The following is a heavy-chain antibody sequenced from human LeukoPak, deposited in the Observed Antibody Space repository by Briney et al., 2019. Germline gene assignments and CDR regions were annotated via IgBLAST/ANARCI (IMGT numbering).Heavy chain of an antibody. CDR1: GGSISSGSYY. D-gene: IGHD6-13*01. CDR2: IYTSGST. J-gene: IGHJ4*02. V-gene: IGHV4-61*02. CDR3: ARSAALGLDY. Sequence: SETLSPTCTVSGGSISSGSYYWSWIGQPAGKGLEWIGRIYTSGSTNYNPSLKSRVTISADTSKNQFSLKLSSVTAADTAVYYCARSAALGLDYWGQGTLVTVSS.